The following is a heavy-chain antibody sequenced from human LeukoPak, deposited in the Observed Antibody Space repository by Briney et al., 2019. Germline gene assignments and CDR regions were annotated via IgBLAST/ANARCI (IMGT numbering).Heavy chain of an antibody. CDR1: VYIFASYW. J-gene: IGHJ6*02. D-gene: IGHD4-17*01. CDR3: ARQDYGDYGYYYGMDV. CDR2: SCPGASDT. V-gene: IGHV5-51*01. Sequence: GESRNISGKSSVYIFASYWSGWVRQMPGRGRGWLGISCPGASDTRYSTYFQGQVTISDATSLSTAYLQCSSLKASDTAMYYCARQDYGDYGYYYGMDVWGQGTTVTVSS.